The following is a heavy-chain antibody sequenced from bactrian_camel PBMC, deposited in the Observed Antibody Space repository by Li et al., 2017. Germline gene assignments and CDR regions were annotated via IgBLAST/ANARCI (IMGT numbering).Heavy chain of an antibody. CDR1: GYTYDTHC. J-gene: IGHJ4*01. Sequence: QLVESGGGLVQAGGSLRLSCVASGYTYDTHCVGWIRQAPGKERELVSTLSTDGTTTYADSVKGRFTISQDNAKNTLYLQMNSLKPEDTGTYYCGYTSMALCAAQTWVRAPESHRPYWGQGTQVTVS. V-gene: IGHV3S55*01. CDR2: LSTDGTT. CDR3: GYTSMALCAAQTWVRAPESHRPY. D-gene: IGHD1*01.